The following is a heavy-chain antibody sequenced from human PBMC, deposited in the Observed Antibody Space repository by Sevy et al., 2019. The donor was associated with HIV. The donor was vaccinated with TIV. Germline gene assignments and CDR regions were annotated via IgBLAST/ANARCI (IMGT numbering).Heavy chain of an antibody. CDR3: AGERASLYYGSGSYYPASHYYGMNV. D-gene: IGHD3-10*01. J-gene: IGHJ6*02. CDR2: IYSGGNT. V-gene: IGHV3-53*01. CDR1: GLTVNSNH. Sequence: GGSLRLSCAASGLTVNSNHMSWVRQAPGKGLEWVSVIYSGGNTDYADSVKGRFTTARDNSKNTLYLQMNNLRAEDTAGYYCAGERASLYYGSGSYYPASHYYGMNVWGQGTTVTVSS.